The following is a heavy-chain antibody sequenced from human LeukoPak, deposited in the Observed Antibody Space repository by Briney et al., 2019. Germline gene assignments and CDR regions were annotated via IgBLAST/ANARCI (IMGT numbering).Heavy chain of an antibody. Sequence: SETLSLTCTVSGGSISTYYWSWIRQPPGKGLEWIGHIYYSGSTNYNPSLKSRVIISVDTSKNQFPLKLSSVTAADTAVYYCARGILTGPIYGFDIWGQGTMVTVSS. CDR3: ARGILTGPIYGFDI. CDR1: GGSISTYY. V-gene: IGHV4-59*01. J-gene: IGHJ3*02. D-gene: IGHD3-9*01. CDR2: IYYSGST.